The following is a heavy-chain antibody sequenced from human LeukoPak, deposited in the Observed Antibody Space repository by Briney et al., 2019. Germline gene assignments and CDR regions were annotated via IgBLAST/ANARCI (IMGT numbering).Heavy chain of an antibody. CDR1: GFTFSSYW. J-gene: IGHJ4*02. CDR2: IKQDGSEK. Sequence: GGSLRLSCAASGFTFSSYWMSWFRQAPGKGLEWVANIKQDGSEKYYVDSVKGRFTISRDNAKNSLYLQMNSLRAEDTAVYYCARDSVVITFDYWGQGTLVTVSS. CDR3: ARDSVVITFDY. D-gene: IGHD3-22*01. V-gene: IGHV3-7*01.